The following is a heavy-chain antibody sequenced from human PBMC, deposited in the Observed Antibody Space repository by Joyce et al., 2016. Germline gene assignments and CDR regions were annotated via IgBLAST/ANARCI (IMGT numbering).Heavy chain of an antibody. CDR2: INSRGNYI. D-gene: IGHD3-3*01. CDR1: GFTLSDYT. V-gene: IGHV3-21*01. CDR3: AREGVDLFLPTWYYFDS. Sequence: EVQLVEAGGGLVKPGGSLRLSCAASGFTLSDYTMNWVRQAPGKGLEWVSSINSRGNYIYYADSLEGRFTISRDNAKNSLYLVMNSLRADDTAVYFCAREGVDLFLPTWYYFDSWGQGTLVTVSS. J-gene: IGHJ4*02.